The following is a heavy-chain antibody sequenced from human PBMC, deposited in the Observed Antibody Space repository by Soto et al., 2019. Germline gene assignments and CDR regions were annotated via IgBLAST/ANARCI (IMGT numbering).Heavy chain of an antibody. D-gene: IGHD2-15*01. CDR1: GFTFDDYA. Sequence: GGSRRRSWAASGFTFDDYAMHWVRQAPGKGLEWVSGISWNSGSIGYADSVKGRFTISRDNAKNSLYLQMNSLRAEDTALYYCAKDGYCSGGSCYGYYYYYGMDVWGQGTTVTVSS. V-gene: IGHV3-9*01. CDR3: AKDGYCSGGSCYGYYYYYGMDV. CDR2: ISWNSGSI. J-gene: IGHJ6*02.